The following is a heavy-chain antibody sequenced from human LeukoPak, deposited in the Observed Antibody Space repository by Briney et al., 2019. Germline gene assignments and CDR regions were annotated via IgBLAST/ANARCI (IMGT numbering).Heavy chain of an antibody. CDR1: GGTFSSYA. Sequence: ASVKVSCKASGGTFSSYAISWVRQAPGQGLEWMGRIIPILGIANYAQKFQGRVTITADKSTSTAYMELGSLRSEDTAVYYCASGTMGYFDYWGQGTLVTVSS. J-gene: IGHJ4*02. CDR2: IIPILGIA. D-gene: IGHD2-2*01. V-gene: IGHV1-69*04. CDR3: ASGTMGYFDY.